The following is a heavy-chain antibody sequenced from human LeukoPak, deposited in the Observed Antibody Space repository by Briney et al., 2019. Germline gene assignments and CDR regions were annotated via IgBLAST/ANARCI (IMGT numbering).Heavy chain of an antibody. Sequence: KPGGSLILSCAASGFTFSSYSMNWVRQAPGKELERASSISSSGSYIDYADSVKGRFTISRDNAKNSLYLQMNSLRAEDTAVYYCARVEKYYYDSSGYNDYWGQGTLVTVSS. V-gene: IGHV3-21*01. J-gene: IGHJ4*02. CDR3: ARVEKYYYDSSGYNDY. CDR1: GFTFSSYS. CDR2: ISSSGSYI. D-gene: IGHD3-22*01.